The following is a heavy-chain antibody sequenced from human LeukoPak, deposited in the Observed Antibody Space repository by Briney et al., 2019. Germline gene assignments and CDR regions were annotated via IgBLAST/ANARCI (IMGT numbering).Heavy chain of an antibody. J-gene: IGHJ5*02. CDR3: ASLIAVAGTIDP. CDR2: INHSGST. CDR1: GGSFSGYY. V-gene: IGHV4-34*01. D-gene: IGHD6-19*01. Sequence: PSETLSLTCAVYGGSFSGYYWGWIRQPPGKGLEWIGEINHSGSTNYNPSLKSRVTISVDTSKNQFSLKLSSVTAADTAVYYCASLIAVAGTIDPWGQGTLVTVSS.